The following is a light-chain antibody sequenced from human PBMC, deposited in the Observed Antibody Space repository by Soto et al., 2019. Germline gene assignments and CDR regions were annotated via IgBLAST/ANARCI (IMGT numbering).Light chain of an antibody. CDR1: SSSIGDNF. CDR2: ETN. Sequence: QSVLTQPPSVSAAPGQKVTISCSGSSSSIGDNFVSWYQQLPGTAPKLLIYETNKRPSGIPDRFSSSKSGTSATLGITGLQTGDEADYYCATWDSSLSVWVFGGGTKLTVL. J-gene: IGLJ3*02. CDR3: ATWDSSLSVWV. V-gene: IGLV1-51*02.